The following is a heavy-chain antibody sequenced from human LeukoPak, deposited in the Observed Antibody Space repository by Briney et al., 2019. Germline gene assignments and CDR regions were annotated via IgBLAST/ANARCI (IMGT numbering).Heavy chain of an antibody. Sequence: ASVKVSCKATGYTFTAYYMHWVRQAPGQGLEWMGLINPSGSDTVYAQKFQGRVTVTRDMSTSTDYMELSSLRFDDTAVYYCAGDNSVGDTAWWFDPWGQGTLVTVSS. J-gene: IGHJ5*02. CDR3: AGDNSVGDTAWWFDP. CDR2: INPSGSDT. CDR1: GYTFTAYY. V-gene: IGHV1-46*01. D-gene: IGHD1-26*01.